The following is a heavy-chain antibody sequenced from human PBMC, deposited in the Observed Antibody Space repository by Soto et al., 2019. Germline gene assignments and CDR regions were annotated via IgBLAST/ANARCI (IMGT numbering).Heavy chain of an antibody. D-gene: IGHD1-26*01. CDR2: ISSIISYI. CDR1: EFTFSSYS. V-gene: IGHV3-21*01. Sequence: LTLSCVASEFTFSSYSMNCVRQAPGKGLEWLSSISSIISYIYYADSVKSRFTISRDNAKNSLYLEMNSLRAEDTAVYYCASDPYSGRDGWGQGTLVTVSS. CDR3: ASDPYSGRDG. J-gene: IGHJ4*02.